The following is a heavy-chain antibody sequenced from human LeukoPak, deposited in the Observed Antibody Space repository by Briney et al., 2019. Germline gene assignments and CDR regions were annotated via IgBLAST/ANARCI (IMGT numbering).Heavy chain of an antibody. Sequence: PSETLSLTCTVSGDSFSSVTDYWAWIRQPPGKGLEWIASGDYSGGTYYNPSLESRVAISADMSKNQFFLKLTSVTGADTAVYYCAGERGEEYSSGWYKGNFFDNWGQGIRVTVSS. CDR3: AGERGEEYSSGWYKGNFFDN. J-gene: IGHJ4*02. V-gene: IGHV4-39*07. D-gene: IGHD6-19*01. CDR1: GDSFSSVTDY. CDR2: GDYSGGT.